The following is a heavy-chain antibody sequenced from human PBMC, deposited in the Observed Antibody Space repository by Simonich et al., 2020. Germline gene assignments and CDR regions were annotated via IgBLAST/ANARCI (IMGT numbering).Heavy chain of an antibody. D-gene: IGHD1-26*01. CDR3: AHSVGYFDI. CDR1: GFSLSTGGVC. J-gene: IGHJ3*02. V-gene: IGHV2-5*01. CDR2: IYWNDDK. Sequence: QITLKESGPTLFKPTQTLTLTCNFSGFSLSTGGVCVGWIRQPPGNALEWLALIYWNDDKCYRPTLKSRLTITKDTSKNQVVLTMPNMAPVDTATYYCAHSVGYFDIWGQGTMVTVSS.